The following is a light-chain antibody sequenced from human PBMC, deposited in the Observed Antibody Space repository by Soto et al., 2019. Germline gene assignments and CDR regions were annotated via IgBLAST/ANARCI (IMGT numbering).Light chain of an antibody. CDR3: QQYGSSPRT. CDR1: ESVLDY. V-gene: IGKV3-20*01. J-gene: IGKJ1*01. CDR2: GPA. Sequence: EIVLTQSPATLSAYPVERANLSCRASESVLDYLAWFQQRPGQSPRLLIYGPATRATGIPGRFSGSGSGTDFTLTISRLEPEDFAVYYCQQYGSSPRTFGQGTKVDI.